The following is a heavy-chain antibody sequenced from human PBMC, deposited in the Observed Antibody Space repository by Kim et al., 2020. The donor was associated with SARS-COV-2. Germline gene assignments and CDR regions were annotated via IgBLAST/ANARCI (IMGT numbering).Heavy chain of an antibody. CDR3: ARGNAAGDYYYGLDV. V-gene: IGHV3-66*01. J-gene: IGHJ6*02. Sequence: GGSLRLSCAASGFNVNNNYMSWVRQAPGKGLEWVSVIYSGGSTFYADSVRGRFTISRDNSKNTLYLQMNTLRAEDTAVYYCARGNAAGDYYYGLDVWGQG. CDR1: GFNVNNNY. D-gene: IGHD6-13*01. CDR2: IYSGGST.